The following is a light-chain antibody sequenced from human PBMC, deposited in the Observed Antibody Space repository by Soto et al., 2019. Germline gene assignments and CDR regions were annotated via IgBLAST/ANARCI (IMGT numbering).Light chain of an antibody. CDR3: QQYGNSPIT. Sequence: EIVLTQSPGTLSLSPVERASLSFRASQSVGSSYLAWYQQKPGQAPRLLIYGASSRATGIPDRFSGSGSGTDFTLTISRLEPEDFAVYYCQQYGNSPITFGQGTRLEIK. J-gene: IGKJ5*01. V-gene: IGKV3-20*01. CDR2: GAS. CDR1: QSVGSSY.